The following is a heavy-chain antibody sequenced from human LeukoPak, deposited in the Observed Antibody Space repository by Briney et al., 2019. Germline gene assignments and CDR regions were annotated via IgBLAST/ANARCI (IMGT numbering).Heavy chain of an antibody. CDR1: GFTFDDYA. CDR3: AKEIAAAGKGSSRWFDP. J-gene: IGHJ5*02. Sequence: PGGSLRLSCAASGFTFDDYAMHWVRQVPGRGLEWVAGVNWSGDSVGYADSVKGRFTISRDMAKTSLYLQMNSLKTEDTALYFCAKEIAAAGKGSSRWFDPWGQGTLVTVSS. CDR2: VNWSGDSV. V-gene: IGHV3-9*01. D-gene: IGHD6-13*01.